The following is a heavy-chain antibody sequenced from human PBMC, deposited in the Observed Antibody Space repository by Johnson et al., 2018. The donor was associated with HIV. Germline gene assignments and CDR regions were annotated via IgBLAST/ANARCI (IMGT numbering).Heavy chain of an antibody. CDR1: GFTFSSYA. V-gene: IGHV3-30*04. D-gene: IGHD6-19*01. CDR2: ISYDGSNK. Sequence: QVQLVESGGGVVQPGRSLRLSCAASGFTFSSYAMHWVRQAPGKGLEWVAVISYDGSNKYYADSVKGRFTISKDNSKNTLYLQMNSLRAEDTAVYYCAQEGSSGWYHGLDAFDIWGQGAMVTVSS. J-gene: IGHJ3*02. CDR3: AQEGSSGWYHGLDAFDI.